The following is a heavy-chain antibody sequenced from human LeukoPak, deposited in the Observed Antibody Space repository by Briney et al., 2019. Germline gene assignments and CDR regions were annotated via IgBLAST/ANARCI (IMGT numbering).Heavy chain of an antibody. V-gene: IGHV4-59*08. CDR2: IYYSGSNI. CDR1: GGSSSSYY. Sequence: SETLSLTFTACGGSSSSYYLSCIRQPPGKGLEWIGFIYYSGSNINYNPSLKSRVTMSVDTSKNQFSLELSSVTAADTAVYYCARYFPGYNYRCYLDDWGQGTLVTVSS. D-gene: IGHD5-24*01. J-gene: IGHJ4*02. CDR3: ARYFPGYNYRCYLDD.